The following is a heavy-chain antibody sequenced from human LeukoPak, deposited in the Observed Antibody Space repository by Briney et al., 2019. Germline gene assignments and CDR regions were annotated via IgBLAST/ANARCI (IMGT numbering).Heavy chain of an antibody. V-gene: IGHV1-46*01. J-gene: IGHJ5*02. Sequence: ASVKVSCKASGYTFTSYYMHWVRQAPGQGLEWMGIINPSGGSTSYAQKFQGRVTMTRDMSTSTVYMELSSLRSEDTAVYYCARAWAAHGGIGSDGIDWFDPWGQGTLVTVSS. CDR3: ARAWAAHGGIGSDGIDWFDP. D-gene: IGHD6-6*01. CDR2: INPSGGST. CDR1: GYTFTSYY.